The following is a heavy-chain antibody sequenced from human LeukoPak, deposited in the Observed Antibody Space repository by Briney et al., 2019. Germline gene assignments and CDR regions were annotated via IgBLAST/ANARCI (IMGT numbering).Heavy chain of an antibody. D-gene: IGHD5-18*01. Sequence: GGSLRLSCAVSGFTFSSYALHWVRQAPGKGLEWVAVISYDGSNKYYADSVKGRFTISRDNSRNTLHLQMNSLRVEDTAVYYCARDPRWGYTNPHYFDYWGQGTLVTVSS. CDR3: ARDPRWGYTNPHYFDY. CDR2: ISYDGSNK. V-gene: IGHV3-30-3*01. CDR1: GFTFSSYA. J-gene: IGHJ4*02.